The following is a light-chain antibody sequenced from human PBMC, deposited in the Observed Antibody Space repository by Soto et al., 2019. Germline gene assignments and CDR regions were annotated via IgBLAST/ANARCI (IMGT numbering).Light chain of an antibody. J-gene: IGKJ5*01. Sequence: EIVLTQSPGTLSLSPGEGATLSCRASQSVSSSSLAWYQQKPGQAPRLLIYGASSRAAGIPDRFSGSGSGTDFTLTISRLEPEDFAVYYCQQYGSSATFGQGTRLEIK. CDR1: QSVSSSS. CDR3: QQYGSSAT. CDR2: GAS. V-gene: IGKV3-20*01.